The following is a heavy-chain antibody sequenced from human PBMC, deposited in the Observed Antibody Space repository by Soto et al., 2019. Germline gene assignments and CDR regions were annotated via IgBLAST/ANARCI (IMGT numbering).Heavy chain of an antibody. J-gene: IGHJ4*02. V-gene: IGHV3-74*01. CDR2: INSDGSST. D-gene: IGHD1-1*01. CDR3: SGNTIPQHHY. Sequence: GGSLRLSCAASGFTFSSYWMHWVRQAPGKGLVWVSPINSDGSSTSYADSVKGRFTISRDRDQNRLYLQVKSVRGEDTVVYYWSGNTIPQHHYWGQGTLVTVSS. CDR1: GFTFSSYW.